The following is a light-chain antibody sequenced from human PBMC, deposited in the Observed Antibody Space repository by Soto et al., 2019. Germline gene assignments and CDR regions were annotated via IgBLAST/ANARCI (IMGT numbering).Light chain of an antibody. CDR1: QSINIY. V-gene: IGKV1-39*01. CDR3: KPYHPFPCIT. Sequence: DIEMTQSPSSLSVSVGDRVTLTCRASQSINIYLTWYQQKPWKAPSLLMYGASDLNSGFPTRFSGSGSGTDFTLTISRLQSEDFSIYYCKPYHPFPCITFGLGTQVQIK. J-gene: IGKJ5*01. CDR2: GAS.